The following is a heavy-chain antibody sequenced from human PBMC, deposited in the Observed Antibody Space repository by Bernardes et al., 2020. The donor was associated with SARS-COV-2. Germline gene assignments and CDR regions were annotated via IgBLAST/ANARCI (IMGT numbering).Heavy chain of an antibody. CDR2: IYYSGST. Sequence: SETLSLTCTVSGGSISSGGYYWSWIRQHPGKGLEWIGYIYYSGSTYYNPSLKSRVTISVDTSKNQFSLKLSSVTAADTAVYYCSTSPLYTIFGVVSAFGTWGQGLMETV. J-gene: IGHJ3*02. V-gene: IGHV4-31*03. D-gene: IGHD3-3*01. CDR3: STSPLYTIFGVVSAFGT. CDR1: GGSISSGGYY.